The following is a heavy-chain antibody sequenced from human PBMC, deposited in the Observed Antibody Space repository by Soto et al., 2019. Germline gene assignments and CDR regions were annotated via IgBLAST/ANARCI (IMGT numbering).Heavy chain of an antibody. Sequence: ASVKVSCKASGYTFTGYYMHWVRQAPGQGLEWMGWINPNSGGTNYAQKFQGWVTMTRDTSISTAYMELSRLRSDDTAVYYCARDQGTRLLWFGYNWFDPWGQGTPVTVSS. CDR1: GYTFTGYY. D-gene: IGHD3-10*01. CDR3: ARDQGTRLLWFGYNWFDP. CDR2: INPNSGGT. J-gene: IGHJ5*02. V-gene: IGHV1-2*04.